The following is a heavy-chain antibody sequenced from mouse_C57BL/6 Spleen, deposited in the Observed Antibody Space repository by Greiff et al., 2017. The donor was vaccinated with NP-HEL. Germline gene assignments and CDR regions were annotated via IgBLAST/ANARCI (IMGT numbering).Heavy chain of an antibody. CDR2: ISSGGSYT. J-gene: IGHJ1*03. CDR1: GFTFSSYG. CDR3: ARQGAFTTDWYFDV. D-gene: IGHD1-1*01. Sequence: EVMLVESGGDLVKPGGSLKLSCAASGFTFSSYGMSWVRQTPDKRLEWVATISSGGSYTYYPDSVKGRFTISRDNAKNTLYLQMSSLKSEDTAMYYCARQGAFTTDWYFDVWGTGTTVTVSS. V-gene: IGHV5-6*02.